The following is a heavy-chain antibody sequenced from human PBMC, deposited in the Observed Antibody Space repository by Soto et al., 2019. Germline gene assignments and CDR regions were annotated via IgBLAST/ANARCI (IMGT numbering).Heavy chain of an antibody. CDR3: ARGQGITTFGVYSMYYYGMDV. CDR2: ISTDNGNT. J-gene: IGHJ6*02. D-gene: IGHD3-3*01. V-gene: IGHV1-18*01. CDR1: GYTFTSSG. Sequence: GASVKVSCKASGYTFTSSGISWVRQAPGQGLEWMGWISTDNGNTNYAQHLQGRVSLTTDTSTSTAYMDLRSLRSDDTAVYYCARGQGITTFGVYSMYYYGMDVWGQGTTVTVS.